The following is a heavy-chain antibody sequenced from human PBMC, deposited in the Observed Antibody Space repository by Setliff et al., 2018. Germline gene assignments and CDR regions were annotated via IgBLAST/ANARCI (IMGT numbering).Heavy chain of an antibody. J-gene: IGHJ6*03. CDR2: IIPIFGTT. D-gene: IGHD5-12*01. V-gene: IGHV1-69*05. CDR3: ARERGDIVTTTSYYYYLDV. Sequence: SVKVSCKASGGTFSNYDISWVRQAPGQGLEWMGGIIPIFGTTNYAQRFQGRVTITTDESTSTAYMELSSLRSVDTAVYYCARERGDIVTTTSYYYYLDVWGKGTTVTVSS. CDR1: GGTFSNYD.